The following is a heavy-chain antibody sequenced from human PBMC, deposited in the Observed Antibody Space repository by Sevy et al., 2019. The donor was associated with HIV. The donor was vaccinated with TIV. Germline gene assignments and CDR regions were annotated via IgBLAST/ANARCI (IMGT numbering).Heavy chain of an antibody. D-gene: IGHD3-10*01. CDR3: ARVKYYYGSGSYSPFDY. J-gene: IGHJ4*02. Sequence: GGSLRLSCAASGFTFSSYGMHWVHQAPGKGLEWVAVIWYDGSNKYYADSVKGRFTISRDNSKNTLYLQMNSLRAEDTAVYYCARVKYYYGSGSYSPFDYWGQGTLVTVSS. CDR2: IWYDGSNK. V-gene: IGHV3-33*01. CDR1: GFTFSSYG.